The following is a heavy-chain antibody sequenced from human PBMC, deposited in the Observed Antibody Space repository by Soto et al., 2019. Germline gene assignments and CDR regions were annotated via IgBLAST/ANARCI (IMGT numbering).Heavy chain of an antibody. V-gene: IGHV3-48*01. D-gene: IGHD6-19*01. CDR2: ITSRST. CDR1: GFTFSTYS. CDR3: AKDGNWLDVYFDV. Sequence: PGGSLRLSCAASGFTFSTYSMNWVRQAPGKGLEWISYITSRSTYHADSVKGRFTISRDNSKNTLYLHMTNLRADDTAVYYCAKDGNWLDVYFDVWGQGTPVTVSS. J-gene: IGHJ4*02.